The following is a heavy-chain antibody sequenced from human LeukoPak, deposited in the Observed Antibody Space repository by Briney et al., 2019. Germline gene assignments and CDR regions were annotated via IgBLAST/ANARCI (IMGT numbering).Heavy chain of an antibody. J-gene: IGHJ3*02. D-gene: IGHD3-22*01. CDR1: GYTFTGYY. CDR3: ARDTTYYYDSSGYPYDAFDI. V-gene: IGHV1-2*02. CDR2: INPNSGGT. Sequence: ASVKVSCKASGYTFTGYYMYWVRQAPGQGLEWMGWINPNSGGTNYAQKFQGRVTMTRDTSISTAYMELSRLRSDDTAVYCCARDTTYYYDSSGYPYDAFDIWGQGTMVTVSS.